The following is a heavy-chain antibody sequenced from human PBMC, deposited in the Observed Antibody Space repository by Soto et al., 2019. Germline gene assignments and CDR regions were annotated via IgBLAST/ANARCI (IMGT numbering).Heavy chain of an antibody. Sequence: ASVKVSCKASGYTFTSYGISWVRQAPGQGLEWMGWISAYNGNTNYAQKLQGRVTMTTDTSTSTAYMELRSLRSDDTAVYYCATYSWAYYYYGMDVWGQGTTVTVSS. V-gene: IGHV1-18*01. CDR3: ATYSWAYYYYGMDV. J-gene: IGHJ6*02. CDR1: GYTFTSYG. D-gene: IGHD5-18*01. CDR2: ISAYNGNT.